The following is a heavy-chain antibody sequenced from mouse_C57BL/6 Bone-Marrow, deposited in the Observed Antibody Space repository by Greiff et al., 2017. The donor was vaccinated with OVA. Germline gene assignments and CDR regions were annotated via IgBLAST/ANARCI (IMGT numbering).Heavy chain of an antibody. CDR2: IDPENGDT. V-gene: IGHV14-4*01. CDR3: TPFITTVVATNYYAMDY. D-gene: IGHD1-1*01. CDR1: GFNIKDDY. Sequence: VQLQQSGAELVRPGASVKLSCTASGFNIKDDYMHWVKQRPEQGLEWIGWIDPENGDTEYASKFQGKATITADPSSNTAYLQLSSLTSEDTAVYYCTPFITTVVATNYYAMDYWGQGTSVTVSS. J-gene: IGHJ4*01.